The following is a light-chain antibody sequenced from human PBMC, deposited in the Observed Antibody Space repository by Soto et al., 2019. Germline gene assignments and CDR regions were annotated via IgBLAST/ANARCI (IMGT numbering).Light chain of an antibody. CDR2: EGS. Sequence: QSVLAQPGSVSGAAGQPMTISCTGTSSCVGSYNLVSWYQQHPGKAPKLMIYEGSKRPSGVSNRFSGSKSGNSATLAISGLQAEDDADYSCCSYAAHYVFGTGTKVTVL. CDR3: CSYAAHYV. J-gene: IGLJ1*01. V-gene: IGLV2-23*01. CDR1: SSCVGSYNL.